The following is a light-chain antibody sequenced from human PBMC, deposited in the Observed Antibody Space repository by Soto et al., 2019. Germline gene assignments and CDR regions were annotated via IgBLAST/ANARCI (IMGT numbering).Light chain of an antibody. CDR3: QQYGSSPRT. V-gene: IGKV3-20*01. CDR1: QSVSSSY. J-gene: IGKJ1*01. CDR2: GAS. Sequence: EIVLTQSPGTLSLSPGEGATLSCRASQSVSSSYLAWYQQKPGQAPRLLIYGASSRATGIPDRFSGSGSGTDFTLSISRVEPEDFAVYYCQQYGSSPRTFGQGTKVEIK.